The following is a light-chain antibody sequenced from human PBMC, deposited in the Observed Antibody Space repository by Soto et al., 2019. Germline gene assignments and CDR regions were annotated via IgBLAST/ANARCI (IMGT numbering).Light chain of an antibody. CDR1: SSNIGAGYD. J-gene: IGLJ1*01. CDR3: QSYDSSLSAV. Sequence: QSVLTQPPSVSGAPGQRVTISCTGSSSNIGAGYDVHWYQQLPGTAPKLLIYGNSNRPSGVPDRFSGSKSGTSASPAITGLQAEDEADYYCQSYDSSLSAVFGTGTKVTVL. V-gene: IGLV1-40*01. CDR2: GNS.